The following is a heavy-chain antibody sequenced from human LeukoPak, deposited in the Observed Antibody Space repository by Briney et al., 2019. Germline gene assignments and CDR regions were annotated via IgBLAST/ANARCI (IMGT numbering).Heavy chain of an antibody. CDR1: GYTFTGYY. J-gene: IGHJ6*03. CDR2: INPNSGGT. CDR3: ARKYNWNYYYYMDV. Sequence: ASVKVSCKASGYTFTGYYMHWVRQAPGQGLEWMGWINPNSGGTNYAQKFQGRVTMTRDTSISTAYMELSRLRSDDTAVYYCARKYNWNYYYYMDVWGKGTTVTISS. D-gene: IGHD1-1*01. V-gene: IGHV1-2*02.